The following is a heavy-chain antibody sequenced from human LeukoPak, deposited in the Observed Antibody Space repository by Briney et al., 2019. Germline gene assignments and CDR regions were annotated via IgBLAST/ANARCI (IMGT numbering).Heavy chain of an antibody. V-gene: IGHV3-9*01. CDR1: GFTFDDYA. CDR3: AKDTGYSSGWYDY. D-gene: IGHD6-19*01. J-gene: IGHJ4*02. CDR2: ISWNSGSI. Sequence: QAGGSLRLSCAASGFTFDDYAMHWVRQAPGKGLEWVSGISWNSGSIGYADSVKGRFTISRDNAKNSLYLQMSSLRAEDTALYYCAKDTGYSSGWYDYWGQGTLVTVSS.